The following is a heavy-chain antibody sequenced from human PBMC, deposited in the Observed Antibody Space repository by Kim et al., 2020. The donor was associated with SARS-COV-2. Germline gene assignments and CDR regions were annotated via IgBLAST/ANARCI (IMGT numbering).Heavy chain of an antibody. J-gene: IGHJ5*02. CDR2: INHSGST. CDR3: ARGDFAIAAAGRGWFDP. Sequence: SETLSLTCAVYGGSFSGYYWSWIRQPPGKGLEWIGEINHSGSTNYNPSLKSRVTISVDTSKNQFSLKLSSVTAADTAVYYCARGDFAIAAAGRGWFDPWGQGTLVTVSS. CDR1: GGSFSGYY. V-gene: IGHV4-34*01. D-gene: IGHD6-13*01.